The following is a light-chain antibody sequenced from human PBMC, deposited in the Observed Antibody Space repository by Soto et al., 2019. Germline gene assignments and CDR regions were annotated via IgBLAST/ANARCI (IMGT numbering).Light chain of an antibody. Sequence: AIQMTQSPSSLSASVGYRVTITCRASQGIRHDLGWYQQKPGKAPKRLIYAASSLQSGVPPSLSGCGSGTDFTLAISSLQPVDSATYYCLQDINYPWTFGQGTKVDNK. CDR2: AAS. CDR1: QGIRHD. V-gene: IGKV1-6*01. CDR3: LQDINYPWT. J-gene: IGKJ1*01.